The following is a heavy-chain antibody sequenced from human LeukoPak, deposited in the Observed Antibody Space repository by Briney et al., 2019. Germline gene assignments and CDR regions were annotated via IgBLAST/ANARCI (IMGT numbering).Heavy chain of an antibody. CDR1: GGSISTYY. V-gene: IGHV4-59*01. Sequence: SETLSLTCKVSGGSISTYYWSWFRQPPGKGLAWIGYIYNSGSATYNPSLKSRVTISVDTSKNQFSLKLSSVTAADTAVYYCARGQLVSRAMDYWGQGTLVTVSS. CDR3: ARGQLVSRAMDY. D-gene: IGHD6-6*01. CDR2: IYNSGSA. J-gene: IGHJ4*02.